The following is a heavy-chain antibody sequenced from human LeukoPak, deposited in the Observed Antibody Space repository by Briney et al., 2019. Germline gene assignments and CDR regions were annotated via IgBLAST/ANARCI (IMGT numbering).Heavy chain of an antibody. Sequence: GSSXKVSCKASGGTFSSYAISWVRQAPGQGLEWMGGIIPIFGTANYAQKFQGRVTITADESTSTAYMELSSLRSEDTAVYYCARAASGIAVAGPSSYYFDYWGQGTLVTVSS. V-gene: IGHV1-69*01. CDR2: IIPIFGTA. CDR1: GGTFSSYA. CDR3: ARAASGIAVAGPSSYYFDY. D-gene: IGHD6-19*01. J-gene: IGHJ4*02.